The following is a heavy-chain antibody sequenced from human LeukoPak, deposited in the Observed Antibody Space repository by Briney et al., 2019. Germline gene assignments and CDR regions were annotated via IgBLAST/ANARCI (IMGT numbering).Heavy chain of an antibody. V-gene: IGHV3-21*01. D-gene: IGHD5-12*01. CDR3: ARGTGPYGGYDSEFDY. J-gene: IGHJ4*02. CDR1: GLTFSSYS. Sequence: GGSLRLSCAASGLTFSSYSMNWVRQAPGKGLEWVSSISSSSSYIYYADSVKGRFTISRDNAKNSLYLQMNSLRAEDTAVYYCARGTGPYGGYDSEFDYWGQGTLVTVSS. CDR2: ISSSSSYI.